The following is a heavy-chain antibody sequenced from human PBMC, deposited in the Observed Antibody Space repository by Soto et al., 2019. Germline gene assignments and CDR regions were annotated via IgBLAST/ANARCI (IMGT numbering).Heavy chain of an antibody. CDR1: GDSVSSGSYY. J-gene: IGHJ3*01. D-gene: IGHD3-9*01. Sequence: SETLSLTCTVSGDSVSSGSYYWSWIRQPPGKGLECIGYIYYSGSTNYKTSLKSRVTISVDTSKNQFSLKLSSVTAADTAVYYFSRLYPYYDILTGSQIYGFDFWGQGTMVTVSS. CDR2: IYYSGST. CDR3: SRLYPYYDILTGSQIYGFDF. V-gene: IGHV4-61*01.